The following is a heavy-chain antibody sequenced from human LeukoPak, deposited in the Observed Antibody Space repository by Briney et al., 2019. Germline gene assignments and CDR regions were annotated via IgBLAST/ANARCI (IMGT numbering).Heavy chain of an antibody. J-gene: IGHJ4*02. Sequence: IPSETLSLTCTVSGGSISSGDYSWSWIRQPPGKGLEWIGYISHSGSTYYNPSLKSRVTISVDRPNNQFSLKLSSVTAADTAVYYYASQRYCTNGVCYLGFDYWGQGTLVTVSS. CDR1: GGSISSGDYS. CDR2: ISHSGST. D-gene: IGHD2-8*01. V-gene: IGHV4-30-2*01. CDR3: ASQRYCTNGVCYLGFDY.